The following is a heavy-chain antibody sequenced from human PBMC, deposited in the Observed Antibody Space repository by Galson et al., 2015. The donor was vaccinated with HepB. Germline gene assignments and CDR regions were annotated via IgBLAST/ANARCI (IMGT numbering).Heavy chain of an antibody. Sequence: SLRLSCAASGFTFSGSAVHWVRQASGKGLEWVGRIRSKANSYATAYAASVKGRFTISRDDSKNTAYLQMNSLKTEDTAVYYCTREDDYGDAYHDYWGQGTLVTVSS. CDR1: GFTFSGSA. J-gene: IGHJ4*02. V-gene: IGHV3-73*01. CDR2: IRSKANSYAT. CDR3: TREDDYGDAYHDY. D-gene: IGHD4-17*01.